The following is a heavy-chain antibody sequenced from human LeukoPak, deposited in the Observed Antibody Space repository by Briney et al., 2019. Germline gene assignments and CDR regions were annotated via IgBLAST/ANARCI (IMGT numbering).Heavy chain of an antibody. D-gene: IGHD1-7*01. J-gene: IGHJ5*02. CDR3: ARDLFKLELRWLDP. CDR1: GGSISSSSYY. V-gene: IGHV4-39*07. Sequence: SGTLSLTCTVSGGSISSSSYYWGWIRQPPGKGLEWIGSIYYSGSTYYNPSLKSRVTISVDTSKNQFSLKLSSVTAADTAVYYCARDLFKLELRWLDPWGQGTLVTVSS. CDR2: IYYSGST.